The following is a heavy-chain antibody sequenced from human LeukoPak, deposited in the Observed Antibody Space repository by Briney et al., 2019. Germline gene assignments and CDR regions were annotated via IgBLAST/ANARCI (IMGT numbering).Heavy chain of an antibody. Sequence: GGSLRLSCAASGFTFTNFAMGWARQAPGKGLEWVSYISSSGSTIYYADSVKGRFTISRDNAKNSLYLQMNSLRAEDTAVYYCAREGIAAAGTENWFDPWGQGTLVTVSS. CDR1: GFTFTNFA. CDR2: ISSSGSTI. D-gene: IGHD6-13*01. J-gene: IGHJ5*02. CDR3: AREGIAAAGTENWFDP. V-gene: IGHV3-11*04.